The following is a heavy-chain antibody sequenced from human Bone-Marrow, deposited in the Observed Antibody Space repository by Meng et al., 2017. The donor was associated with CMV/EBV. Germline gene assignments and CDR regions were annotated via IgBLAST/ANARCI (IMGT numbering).Heavy chain of an antibody. CDR3: ARAYYDFWSGYFPSYYYGMDV. J-gene: IGHJ6*02. Sequence: GESLKISCAACGFTFSNYDMHWVRQATGKGLEWVSAIGSAGDTYYPGSVKGQFTISRENAKNSLYLQMNSLRAGDTAVYYCARAYYDFWSGYFPSYYYGMDVWGQGTTVTVSS. CDR1: GFTFSNYD. CDR2: IGSAGDT. V-gene: IGHV3-13*03. D-gene: IGHD3-3*01.